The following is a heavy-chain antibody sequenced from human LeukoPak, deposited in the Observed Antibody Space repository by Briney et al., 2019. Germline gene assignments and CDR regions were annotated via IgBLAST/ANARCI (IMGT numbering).Heavy chain of an antibody. CDR1: GYTFTSYA. Sequence: ASVKGSCKASGYTFTSYAMNWVRQAPGQGLEWMGWINTNTGNPTYAQGFTGRFVFSLDTSVSTAYLQISSLKAEDTAVYYCASHYYGSGSYAPLPYWGQGTLVTVSS. CDR2: INTNTGNP. J-gene: IGHJ4*02. D-gene: IGHD3-10*01. CDR3: ASHYYGSGSYAPLPY. V-gene: IGHV7-4-1*02.